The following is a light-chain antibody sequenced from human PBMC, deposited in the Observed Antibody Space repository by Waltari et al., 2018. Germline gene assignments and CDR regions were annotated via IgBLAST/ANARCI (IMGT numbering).Light chain of an antibody. CDR3: FSYAGSHTFRV. V-gene: IGLV2-11*01. J-gene: IGLJ3*02. Sequence: QSALTQPRSVSGSPGQSVTISCTGSISGLGGYNYISWYQQYAGKAPQLIIFDVNKRPSGVSDRFSGSKSGDTASLIISGLQAEDEAVYYCFSYAGSHTFRVFGGGTKVTVL. CDR2: DVN. CDR1: ISGLGGYNY.